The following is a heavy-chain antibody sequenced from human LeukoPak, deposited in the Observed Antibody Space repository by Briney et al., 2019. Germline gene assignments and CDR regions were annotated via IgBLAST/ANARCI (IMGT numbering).Heavy chain of an antibody. Sequence: GASVKVSCKASGYTFTGYYMHWVRQAPGQGLEWMGWINPNSGGTNYAQKFQGRVTMTRDTSISTAYMELSRLRSDDTAVYYCARDRAGGSRGWYVWYYYYYMDVWGKGTTVTISS. V-gene: IGHV1-2*02. J-gene: IGHJ6*03. CDR3: ARDRAGGSRGWYVWYYYYYMDV. D-gene: IGHD3-16*01. CDR2: INPNSGGT. CDR1: GYTFTGYY.